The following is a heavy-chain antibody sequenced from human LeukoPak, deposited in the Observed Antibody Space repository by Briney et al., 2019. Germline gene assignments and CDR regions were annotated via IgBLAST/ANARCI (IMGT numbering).Heavy chain of an antibody. CDR2: VIPLLCTP. CDR3: ARLMTKYYSFDY. Sequence: VSSVKVSCKASGGPFSSLAIYWLRQAPGQGLEWMGGVIPLLCTPDYAQKFQARVKVTPDESTSTAYMELSTLRSHDTAVYYCARLMTKYYSFDYWGQGPLVTVPS. J-gene: IGHJ4*02. CDR1: GGPFSSLA. D-gene: IGHD4-11*01. V-gene: IGHV1-69*13.